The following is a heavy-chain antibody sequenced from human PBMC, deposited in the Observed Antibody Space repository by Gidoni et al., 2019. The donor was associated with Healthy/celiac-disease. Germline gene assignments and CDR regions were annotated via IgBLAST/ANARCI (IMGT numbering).Heavy chain of an antibody. CDR2: ST. J-gene: IGHJ3*02. CDR3: ARDYSRMAHDAFDI. D-gene: IGHD2-21*01. V-gene: IGHV4-31*02. Sequence: STYYNPSLKSRVTISVDTSKNQFSLKLSSVTAADTAVYYCARDYSRMAHDAFDIWGQGTMVTVSS.